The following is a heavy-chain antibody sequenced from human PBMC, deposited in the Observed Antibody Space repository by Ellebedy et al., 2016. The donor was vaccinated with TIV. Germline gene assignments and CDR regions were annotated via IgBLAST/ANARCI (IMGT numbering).Heavy chain of an antibody. CDR1: GFTFGSYA. CDR2: ISYDGTNK. Sequence: GGSLRLXXAASGFTFGSYAMHSVRQAPGKALGSVALISYDGTNKYYADSVKGRFTISRDNSENTVFLQMSSLRGEDTAVYYCARGVATFFYHGMDVWGQGTTVTVS. J-gene: IGHJ6*02. V-gene: IGHV3-30*04. CDR3: ARGVATFFYHGMDV. D-gene: IGHD3-3*01.